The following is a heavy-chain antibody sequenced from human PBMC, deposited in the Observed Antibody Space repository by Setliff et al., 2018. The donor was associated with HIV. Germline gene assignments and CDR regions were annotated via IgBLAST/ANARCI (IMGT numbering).Heavy chain of an antibody. CDR2: LFYDGNT. V-gene: IGHV4-59*08. CDR1: GGSISFYY. Sequence: SETLSLTCTISGGSISFYYWSWMRQPPGKGLEWIGSLFYDGNTNYNPSFTSRATISLDFSTEFSLKLSSVTAADTAVYYCASLFADVWGKGTTVTVSS. J-gene: IGHJ6*04. CDR3: ASLFADV.